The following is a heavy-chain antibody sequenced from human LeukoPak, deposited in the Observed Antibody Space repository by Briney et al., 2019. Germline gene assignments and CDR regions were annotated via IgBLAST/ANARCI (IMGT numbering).Heavy chain of an antibody. CDR1: GGTFSSYA. V-gene: IGHV1-69*01. J-gene: IGHJ6*03. CDR2: IIPIFGTA. CDR3: ARDYSSSSFRYYMDV. Sequence: ASVKVSCKASGGTFSSYAISWVRQVPGQGLEWMGGIIPIFGTANYAQKFQGRVTITADESTSTVYMELSSLRSEDTAVYYCARDYSSSSFRYYMDVWGKGTTVTVSS. D-gene: IGHD6-6*01.